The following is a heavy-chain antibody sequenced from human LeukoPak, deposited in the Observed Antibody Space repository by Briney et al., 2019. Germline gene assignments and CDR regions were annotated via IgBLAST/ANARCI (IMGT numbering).Heavy chain of an antibody. D-gene: IGHD5-18*01. CDR2: IYTSGST. Sequence: PSETLSLTCTVSGGSISSGSYYWSWIRQPAGKGLEWIGRIYTSGSTNYNPSLKSRVTISVDTSKNQFSLKLSSVTAADTAVYYCARVWIQLWPHDAFDIWGQGTMVTVSS. CDR1: GGSISSGSYY. CDR3: ARVWIQLWPHDAFDI. J-gene: IGHJ3*02. V-gene: IGHV4-61*02.